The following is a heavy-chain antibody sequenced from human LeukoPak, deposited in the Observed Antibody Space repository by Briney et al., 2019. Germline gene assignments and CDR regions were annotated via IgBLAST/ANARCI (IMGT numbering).Heavy chain of an antibody. J-gene: IGHJ4*02. CDR1: GFAFNSYI. Sequence: GGSLRLSCAASGFAFNSYIMSWVRQAPGEGLEWVSSIGGSGSGAYYSDSVRGRFTISRDNSKNMLYLQMDSLRAEDTAVYYCARDKGDYHTSGSLFVFGGQGTLVTVSS. V-gene: IGHV3-23*01. CDR2: IGGSGSGA. CDR3: ARDKGDYHTSGSLFVF. D-gene: IGHD3-22*01.